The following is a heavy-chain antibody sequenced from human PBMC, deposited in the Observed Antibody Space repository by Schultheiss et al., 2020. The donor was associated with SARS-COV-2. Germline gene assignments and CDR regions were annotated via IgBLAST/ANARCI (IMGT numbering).Heavy chain of an antibody. Sequence: SQTLSLTCTVSGGSISSGDYYWSWIRQPPGKGLEWIGYIYYSGSTYYNPSLKSRVTISVDTSKNQFSLKLSSVTAADTAVYYCARDRLHLGESLHDAFDIWGQGTMVTVSS. D-gene: IGHD3-16*01. J-gene: IGHJ3*02. CDR2: IYYSGST. V-gene: IGHV4-30-4*01. CDR3: ARDRLHLGESLHDAFDI. CDR1: GGSISSGDYY.